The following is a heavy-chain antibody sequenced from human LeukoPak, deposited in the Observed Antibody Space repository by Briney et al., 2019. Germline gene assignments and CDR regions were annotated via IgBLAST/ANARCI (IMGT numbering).Heavy chain of an antibody. V-gene: IGHV1-2*02. CDR3: ARVDTVVVPAGITWFDP. CDR1: GYTFTGYY. J-gene: IGHJ5*02. Sequence: ASVKVSCKASGYTFTGYYMHWVRQVPGQGLEWMGWINPNSGGTHYAQKFQGRVTMSRDTSISTAYMELSRLRSDDTAVYYCARVDTVVVPAGITWFDPWGQGTLVTVSS. D-gene: IGHD2-2*02. CDR2: INPNSGGT.